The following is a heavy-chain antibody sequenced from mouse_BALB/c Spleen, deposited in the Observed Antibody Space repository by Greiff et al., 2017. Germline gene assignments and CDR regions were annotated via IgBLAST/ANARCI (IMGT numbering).Heavy chain of an antibody. D-gene: IGHD5-2*01. CDR2: INPNNGGT. J-gene: IGHJ4*01. CDR3: AREYPRYDAMDY. Sequence: EVQRVESGPELVKPGASVKIPCKASGYTFTDYNMDWVKQSHGKSLEWIGDINPNNGGTIYNQKFKGKATLTVDKSSSTAYMELRSLTSEDTAVYYCAREYPRYDAMDYWGQGTSVTVSS. CDR1: GYTFTDYN. V-gene: IGHV1-18*01.